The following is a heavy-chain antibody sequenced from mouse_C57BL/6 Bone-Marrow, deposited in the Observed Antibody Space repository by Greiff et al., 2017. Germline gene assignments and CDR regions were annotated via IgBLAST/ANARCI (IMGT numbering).Heavy chain of an antibody. V-gene: IGHV5-17*01. Sequence: EVMLVESGGGLVQPGGSLKLSCAASGFTFSDYYMYWVRQTPEKRLEWVAYISSGSSTIYYADTVKGRFTISRDNAKNTLFLQMTSLRSEDTAMYYCARTGFAYWGQGTLVTVSA. CDR2: ISSGSSTI. J-gene: IGHJ3*01. CDR1: GFTFSDYY. CDR3: ARTGFAY.